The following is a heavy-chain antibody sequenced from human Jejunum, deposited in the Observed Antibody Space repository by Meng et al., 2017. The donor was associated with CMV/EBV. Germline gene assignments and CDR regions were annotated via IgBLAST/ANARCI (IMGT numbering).Heavy chain of an antibody. Sequence: FTMDWVRQAPGKGLEWVSSVSSSSRSKYYADSVEGRFTISRDNAKNSVYLQMNSLRDEDTAVYYCVRVFNYDFWNGYSDYYFDYWGQGTLVTVSS. J-gene: IGHJ4*02. CDR3: VRVFNYDFWNGYSDYYFDY. V-gene: IGHV3-21*01. D-gene: IGHD3-3*01. CDR1: FT. CDR2: VSSSSRSK.